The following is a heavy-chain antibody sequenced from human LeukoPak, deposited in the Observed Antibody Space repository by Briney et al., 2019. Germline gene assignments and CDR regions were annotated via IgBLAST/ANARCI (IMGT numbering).Heavy chain of an antibody. CDR1: GESVSSNSAA. D-gene: IGHD5-18*01. CDR3: ARTQAWIQLLDAFDI. V-gene: IGHV6-1*01. Sequence: SQTLSLTCAISGESVSSNSAAWTWIRQSPSRDLAWLGRTYYRSKWYNDYAVSVKSRITINADTSKNQFSLQLKSVTPEDTAVYYCARTQAWIQLLDAFDIWGQGTMVTVSS. J-gene: IGHJ3*02. CDR2: TYYRSKWYN.